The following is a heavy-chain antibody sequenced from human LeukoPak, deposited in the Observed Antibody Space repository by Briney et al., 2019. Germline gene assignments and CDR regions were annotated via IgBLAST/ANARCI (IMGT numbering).Heavy chain of an antibody. V-gene: IGHV3-30-3*01. J-gene: IGHJ4*02. CDR2: ISYDGSNK. CDR1: GFTFSSYA. CDR3: ARALDIVVVPAAGFDY. D-gene: IGHD2-2*03. Sequence: PGGSLRLSCAASGFTFSSYAMHWVRQAPGKGLEWVAVISYDGSNKYYADSVKGRFTISRDNSKNTLYLQMNSLRAEDTAVYYCARALDIVVVPAAGFDYWGQGTLVTVSS.